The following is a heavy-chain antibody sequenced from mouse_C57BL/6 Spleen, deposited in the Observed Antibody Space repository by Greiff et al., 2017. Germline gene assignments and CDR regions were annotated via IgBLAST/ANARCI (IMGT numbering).Heavy chain of an antibody. CDR3: AREGIYYDSHFDY. CDR1: GYSFTSCYY. V-gene: IGHV3-6*01. Sequence: DVKLQESGPGLVKPSQSLSLTCSVSGYSFTSCYYWNWIRQFPGNQLEWMGYISYDGSNNYNPSLKNRITITRDTSKNKFFLKLNSVTTEDTATYYCAREGIYYDSHFDYWGQGTTLTVSS. D-gene: IGHD2-4*01. J-gene: IGHJ2*01. CDR2: ISYDGSN.